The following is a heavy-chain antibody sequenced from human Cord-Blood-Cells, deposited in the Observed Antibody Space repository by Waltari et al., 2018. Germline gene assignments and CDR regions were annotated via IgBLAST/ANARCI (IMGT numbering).Heavy chain of an antibody. CDR1: GGSISSSRSY. CDR3: ARIPSPYCSGGSCYDY. D-gene: IGHD2-15*01. CDR2: IYYSGST. Sequence: QLQLQESGTGLVKPSATLSLPCTVSGGSISSSRSYCGWTRQPPGKGLEWIGSIYYSGSTYYNPSLKSRVTISVDTSKNQFSLKLSSVTAADTAVYYCARIPSPYCSGGSCYDYWGQGTLVTVSS. V-gene: IGHV4-39*01. J-gene: IGHJ4*02.